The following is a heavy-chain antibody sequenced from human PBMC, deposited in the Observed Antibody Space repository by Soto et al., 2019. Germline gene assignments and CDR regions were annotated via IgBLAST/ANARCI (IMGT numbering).Heavy chain of an antibody. V-gene: IGHV3-11*05. D-gene: IGHD6-19*01. CDR3: TRGRSYSSGCFDL. CDR1: GFIFSDYY. J-gene: IGHJ2*01. Sequence: PGGSLRLSCAGSGFIFSDYYMNWIRQAPGKGLEWVSHSSGRSSTTNYADSVKGRFTISRDNDKNSLYLQMNSLRAEDTAVYYCTRGRSYSSGCFDLWGRGTRVTVSS. CDR2: SSGRSSTT.